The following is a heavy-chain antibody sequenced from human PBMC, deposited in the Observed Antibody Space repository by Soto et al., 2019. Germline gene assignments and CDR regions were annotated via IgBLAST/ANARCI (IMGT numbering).Heavy chain of an antibody. CDR2: INHSGST. V-gene: IGHV4-34*01. CDR3: ARAGQSGYCSGGSCYSKQGRWFDP. CDR1: GGSFSGYY. Sequence: SETLSLTCAVYGGSFSGYYWSWIRQPPGKGLEWIGEINHSGSTNYNPSLKSRVTISVDTSKNQFSLKLSSVTAADTAVYYCARAGQSGYCSGGSCYSKQGRWFDPWGQGTLVTVSS. D-gene: IGHD2-15*01. J-gene: IGHJ5*02.